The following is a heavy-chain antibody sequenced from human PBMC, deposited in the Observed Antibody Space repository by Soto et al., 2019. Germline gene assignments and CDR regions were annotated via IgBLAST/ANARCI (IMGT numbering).Heavy chain of an antibody. CDR1: GGSISSYY. V-gene: IGHV4-59*01. Sequence: SETLSLTCTVSGGSISSYYWSWIRQPPGKGLEWIGYIYYSGSTNYNPSLKSRVTISVDTSKNQFSLKLCSVTAADTAVYYCARLSNTGYSWNYESFGYYYGMDVWGQGTTVTVSS. CDR2: IYYSGST. D-gene: IGHD1-7*01. CDR3: ARLSNTGYSWNYESFGYYYGMDV. J-gene: IGHJ6*02.